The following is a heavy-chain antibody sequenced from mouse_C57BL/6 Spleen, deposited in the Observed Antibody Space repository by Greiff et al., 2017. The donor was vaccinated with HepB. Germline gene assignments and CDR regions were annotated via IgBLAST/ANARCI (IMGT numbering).Heavy chain of an antibody. CDR2: IDPENGDT. CDR1: GFNIKDDY. D-gene: IGHD1-1*01. V-gene: IGHV14-4*01. Sequence: VQLQHSGAELVRPGASVKLSCTASGFNIKDDYMHWVKQRPEQGLEWIGWIDPENGDTEYASKFQGKATITADTSSNTAYLQLSSLTSEDTAVYYCTTYYGSSYYWGQGTLVTVSA. J-gene: IGHJ3*01. CDR3: TTYYGSSYY.